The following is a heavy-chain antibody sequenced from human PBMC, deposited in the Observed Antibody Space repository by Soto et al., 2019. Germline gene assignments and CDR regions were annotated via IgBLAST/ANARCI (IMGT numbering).Heavy chain of an antibody. CDR3: AQQLIT. D-gene: IGHD6-13*01. CDR2: IYYSGST. CDR1: GGSISSYY. Sequence: SETLSLTCTVSGGSISSYYWSWIRQPPGKGLEWIGYIYYSGSTNYNPSLKSRVVMSVDTSKNQFSLKLSSVTTADTAVYYCAQQLITWGQGTLVTVSS. J-gene: IGHJ5*02. V-gene: IGHV4-59*01.